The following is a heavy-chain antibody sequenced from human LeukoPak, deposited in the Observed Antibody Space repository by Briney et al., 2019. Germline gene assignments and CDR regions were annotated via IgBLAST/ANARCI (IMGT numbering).Heavy chain of an antibody. CDR3: ARDNGYSYGLYYYYYGMDV. Sequence: GGSLRLSCAASRFTFSGYWMSWVRQAPGKGLEWVANIKQDGSEKYYVDSVKGRFTISRDNAKNSLYLQMNSLRAEDTAVYYCARDNGYSYGLYYYYYGMDVWGQGTTVTVSS. V-gene: IGHV3-7*01. J-gene: IGHJ6*02. D-gene: IGHD5-18*01. CDR2: IKQDGSEK. CDR1: RFTFSGYW.